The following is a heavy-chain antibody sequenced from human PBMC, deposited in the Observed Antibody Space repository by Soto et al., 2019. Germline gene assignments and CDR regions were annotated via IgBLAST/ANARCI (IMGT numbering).Heavy chain of an antibody. CDR1: GFSLTQYW. CDR2: INEDGTKR. V-gene: IGHV3-7*01. J-gene: IGHJ4*02. Sequence: EVQLVESGGGLVQSGGSLRLSCIASGFSLTQYWMSWVRQTPRKGLEWVAKINEDGTKRDYMESVEGRFTISRDNAKNSVSLQMNSRRADDKAVYFCTRWDGRCSGGRCFFDSWGKGTLVTVSS. D-gene: IGHD2-15*01. CDR3: TRWDGRCSGGRCFFDS.